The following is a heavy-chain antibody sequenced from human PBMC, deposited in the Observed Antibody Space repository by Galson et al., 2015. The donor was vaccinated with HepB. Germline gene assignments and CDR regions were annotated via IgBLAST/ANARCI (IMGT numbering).Heavy chain of an antibody. D-gene: IGHD1-1*01. J-gene: IGHJ4*02. CDR2: ISYDGSNK. Sequence: SLRPSCAASGFTFSSYAMHWVRQAPGKGLEWVAVISYDGSNKYYADSVKGRFTISRDNSKNTLYLQMNSLRAEDTAVYYCKGATTGFDYWGQGTLVTVSS. CDR3: KGATTGFDY. CDR1: GFTFSSYA. V-gene: IGHV3-30-3*01.